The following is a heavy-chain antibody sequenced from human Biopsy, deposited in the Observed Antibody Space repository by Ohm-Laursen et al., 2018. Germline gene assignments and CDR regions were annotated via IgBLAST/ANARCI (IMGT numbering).Heavy chain of an antibody. CDR2: INHSGHT. Sequence: SQTLSLTCSVSSASIDLYYWVWIRQSPGKGLEWIGYINHSGHTNYNPSLKSRLTMSVDTSKNQFSLKLTSVTAADTAVYYCARDRIAYCTATSCDNFGLDVWGQGTTVTVSS. CDR1: SASIDLYY. CDR3: ARDRIAYCTATSCDNFGLDV. V-gene: IGHV4-59*01. D-gene: IGHD2-8*02. J-gene: IGHJ6*02.